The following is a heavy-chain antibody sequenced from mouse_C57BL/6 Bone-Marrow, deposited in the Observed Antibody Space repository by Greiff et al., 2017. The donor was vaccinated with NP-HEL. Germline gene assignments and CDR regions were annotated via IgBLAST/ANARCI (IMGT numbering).Heavy chain of an antibody. CDR2: IDPEDGET. CDR3: ARKSNQYYFGD. Sequence: EVQLQQSGAELVKPGASVKLSCTASGFNIKDYYMHWVKQRTEQGLEWIGRIDPEDGETKYASKFQGKATITADTSSNTAYLQLSSLTSEDTAVYYCARKSNQYYFGDWGQGATLTVSS. J-gene: IGHJ2*01. D-gene: IGHD2-5*01. CDR1: GFNIKDYY. V-gene: IGHV14-2*01.